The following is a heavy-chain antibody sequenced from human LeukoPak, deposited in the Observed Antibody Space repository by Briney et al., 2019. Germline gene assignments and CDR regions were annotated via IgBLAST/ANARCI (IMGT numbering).Heavy chain of an antibody. CDR3: AKWGSYYESNGYPDY. CDR2: ISGSGGST. V-gene: IGHV3-23*01. D-gene: IGHD3-10*01. J-gene: IGHJ4*02. CDR1: GFAFSSYG. Sequence: PGGSLRLSCAASGFAFSSYGMHWVRQAPGKGLEWVSAISGSGGSTYYADSVKGRFTISRDNSKNTLYLQMNSVRAEDTAVYYCAKWGSYYESNGYPDYWGQGTLVTVSS.